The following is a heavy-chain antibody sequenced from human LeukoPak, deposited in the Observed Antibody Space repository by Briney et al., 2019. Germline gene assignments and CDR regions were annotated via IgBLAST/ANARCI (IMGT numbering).Heavy chain of an antibody. D-gene: IGHD4-17*01. CDR2: IFYSGST. CDR3: ARQTPYYGDYPPDYYYYYMDV. V-gene: IGHV4-59*08. J-gene: IGHJ6*03. CDR1: GFTFSSYG. Sequence: GSLRLSCAASGFTFSSYGMHWVRQPPGKALEWIGNIFYSGSTYYSPSLKSRVTISLDTSRNQFSLKLNSVTAADTAVYYCARQTPYYGDYPPDYYYYYMDVWGKGTTVTVSS.